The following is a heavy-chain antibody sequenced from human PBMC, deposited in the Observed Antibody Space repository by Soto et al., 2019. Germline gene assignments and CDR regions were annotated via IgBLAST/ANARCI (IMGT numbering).Heavy chain of an antibody. CDR3: ARDPGDYYFDY. J-gene: IGHJ4*02. V-gene: IGHV4-30-2*01. D-gene: IGHD2-21*02. Sequence: SETLSLTCAVSGGSISSGGYSWSWIRQPPGKGLEWIGYIYHSGSTYYNPSLKSRVTISVDRSKNQFSLKLSSVTAADTAVYYCARDPGDYYFDYWGQGTLVTVPQ. CDR2: IYHSGST. CDR1: GGSISSGGYS.